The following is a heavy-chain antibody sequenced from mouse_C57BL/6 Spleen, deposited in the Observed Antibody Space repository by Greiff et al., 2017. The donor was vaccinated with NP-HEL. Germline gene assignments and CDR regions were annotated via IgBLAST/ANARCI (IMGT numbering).Heavy chain of an antibody. Sequence: VQLQQSGPELVKPGASVKMSCKASGYTFTDYNMHWVKPSHGKSLEWIGYINPNNGGTSYNQKFKGKATLTVNKSSSTAYMELRSLTSEDSAVYYCAIRDYYGSSYGYYAMDYWGQGTSVTVSS. CDR1: GYTFTDYN. D-gene: IGHD1-1*01. CDR2: INPNNGGT. V-gene: IGHV1-22*01. J-gene: IGHJ4*01. CDR3: AIRDYYGSSYGYYAMDY.